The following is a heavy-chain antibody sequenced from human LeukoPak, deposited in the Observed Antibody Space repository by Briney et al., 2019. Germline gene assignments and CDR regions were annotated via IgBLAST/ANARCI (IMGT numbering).Heavy chain of an antibody. CDR3: ARVHYGSGADAFDI. J-gene: IGHJ3*02. D-gene: IGHD3-10*01. V-gene: IGHV4-30-2*01. CDR1: GGSISSGGYS. CDR2: IYHSGST. Sequence: SQTLSLTCAVSGGSISSGGYSWSWIRQPPGKGLEWIGYIYHSGSTYYNPSLKSRVTISVDRSKNQFSLKLSSVTAADTAVYYCARVHYGSGADAFDIWGQGTMVTVSS.